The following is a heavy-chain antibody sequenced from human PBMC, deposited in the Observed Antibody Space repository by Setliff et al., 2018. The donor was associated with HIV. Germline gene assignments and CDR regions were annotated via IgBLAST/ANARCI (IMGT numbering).Heavy chain of an antibody. V-gene: IGHV3-66*01. Sequence: HPGGSLRLSCAASGFNVNNKYMAWVRQAPGRGLEWVSIIYSDDYTKYADSLKGRFTISRDTSKNTLYLQMNSLRAEDTAVYYCAKADTSGWYPHFQFWGQGTLVTVSS. CDR3: AKADTSGWYPHFQF. CDR2: IYSDDYT. CDR1: GFNVNNKY. D-gene: IGHD6-19*01. J-gene: IGHJ4*02.